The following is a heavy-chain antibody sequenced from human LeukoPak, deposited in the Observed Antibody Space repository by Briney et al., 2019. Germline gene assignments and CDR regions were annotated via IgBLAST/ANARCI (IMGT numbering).Heavy chain of an antibody. D-gene: IGHD3-10*01. CDR2: IWYDGSNK. CDR3: AREYMVRELDY. Sequence: PGRSLRLSCAASGFTFSSYGMHWVRQAPGKGLEWVAVIWYDGSNKYYADSVKGRFTISRDNSKNTLYLQMNSLRAEDTAVYYCAREYMVRELDYWGQGTLVTVSS. J-gene: IGHJ4*02. CDR1: GFTFSSYG. V-gene: IGHV3-33*01.